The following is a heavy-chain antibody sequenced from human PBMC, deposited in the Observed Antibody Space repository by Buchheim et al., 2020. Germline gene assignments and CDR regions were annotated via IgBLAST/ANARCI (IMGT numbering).Heavy chain of an antibody. CDR1: GFTFSSYE. Sequence: EVQLVESGGGLVQPGGSLRLSCAASGFTFSSYEMNWVRHAPGKGLEWVSYISSSGSTIYYAVSVKGRFTISSDNAKNSLYLQMNSLRAEDTAVYYCARDLITAMSWVVAYYDSSGYDYWGQGTL. V-gene: IGHV3-48*03. CDR2: ISSSGSTI. CDR3: ARDLITAMSWVVAYYDSSGYDY. J-gene: IGHJ4*02. D-gene: IGHD3-22*01.